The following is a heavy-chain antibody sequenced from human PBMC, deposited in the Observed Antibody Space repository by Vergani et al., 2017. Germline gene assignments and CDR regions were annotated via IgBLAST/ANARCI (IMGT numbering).Heavy chain of an antibody. V-gene: IGHV4-31*03. J-gene: IGHJ4*02. CDR3: ARETSYVWGNILDY. D-gene: IGHD3-16*01. CDR1: GGSISSGGYY. Sequence: QVQLQESGPGLVKPSQTLSLTCTVSGGSISSGGYYWSWIRQHPGKGLEWIGYIYYSGSTYYNPSLKSRVTISADTSKHQFSLKLSSVTAADASVYYCARETSYVWGNILDYWGQGTLVTVSS. CDR2: IYYSGST.